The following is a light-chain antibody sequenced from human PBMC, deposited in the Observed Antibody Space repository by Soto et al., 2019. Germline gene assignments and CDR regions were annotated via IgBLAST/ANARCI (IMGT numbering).Light chain of an antibody. V-gene: IGKV3-20*01. CDR1: QSVSSSY. CDR3: HQYGTSAIT. CDR2: GAS. Sequence: IVVTQSPGTLSLSPGERATLSCRASQSVSSSYLAWYQQKPGQPPRLLIYGASSRATGIPDRFTGSASGTDFTLTISRLEPEDSAVFYCHQYGTSAITFGQGTRLEIK. J-gene: IGKJ5*01.